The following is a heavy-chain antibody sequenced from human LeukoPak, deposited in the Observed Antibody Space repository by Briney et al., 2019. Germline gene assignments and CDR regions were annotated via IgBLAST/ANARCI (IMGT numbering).Heavy chain of an antibody. CDR1: GGSFSGYY. V-gene: IGHV4-34*01. Sequence: SETLSLTCAVYGGSFSGYYWSWIRQPPGKGLEWIGEINHSGSTNYNPSLKSRVTISVDTSKNQFSLKLSSVTAADTAVYYCARGWAFQTIKYFDYWGQGTLVTVSS. CDR2: INHSGST. J-gene: IGHJ4*02. CDR3: ARGWAFQTIKYFDY.